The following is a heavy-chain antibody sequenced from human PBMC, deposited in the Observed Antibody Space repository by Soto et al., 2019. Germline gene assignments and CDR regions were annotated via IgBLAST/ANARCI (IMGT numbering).Heavy chain of an antibody. D-gene: IGHD1-1*01. CDR3: ARDGKGAAYTHGPYYFDY. CDR2: INSDGSDS. J-gene: IGHJ4*02. CDR1: GFTFSNFW. V-gene: IGHV3-74*01. Sequence: PGGSLGLSCAASGFTFSNFWMHWVRQDPGKGLVWVSHINSDGSDSTHADSVRGRFTISRDNAMRSLFLHMNSLRDEDTAVYYCARDGKGAAYTHGPYYFDYWGQGALVTVSS.